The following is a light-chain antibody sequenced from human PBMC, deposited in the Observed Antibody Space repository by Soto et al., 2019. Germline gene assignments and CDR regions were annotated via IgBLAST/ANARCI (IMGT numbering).Light chain of an antibody. CDR3: QQYNNWLALT. CDR2: GAS. J-gene: IGKJ4*01. V-gene: IGKV3-15*01. CDR1: QSINTN. Sequence: EIVMTQSPATLSVSPGERVTLSCRASQSINTNLAWYQQKPGQAPRLFIYGASNRATGIPARFSGSGSGTEFTLTISSLQSADFAVYFCQQYNNWLALTFGGGTKVEIK.